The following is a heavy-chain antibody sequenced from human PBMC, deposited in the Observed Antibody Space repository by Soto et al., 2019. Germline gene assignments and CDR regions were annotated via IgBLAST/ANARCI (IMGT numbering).Heavy chain of an antibody. CDR3: ATARIYSSSWYWYFDL. Sequence: ASLKLSCKFSGYPLTELSIHWVRQAPGKGLEWMGGFDPEDGETIYAQKFQGRVTMTEDTSTDTAYMELSSLRSEDTAVYYCATARIYSSSWYWYFDLWGRGTLVTVSS. CDR1: GYPLTELS. CDR2: FDPEDGET. J-gene: IGHJ2*01. V-gene: IGHV1-24*01. D-gene: IGHD6-13*01.